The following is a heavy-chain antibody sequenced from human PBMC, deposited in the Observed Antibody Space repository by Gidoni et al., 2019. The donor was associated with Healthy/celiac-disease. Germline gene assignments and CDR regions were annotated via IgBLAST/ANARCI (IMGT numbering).Heavy chain of an antibody. CDR1: GGTLSSYA. D-gene: IGHD3-3*01. CDR2: IIPIFGTA. V-gene: IGHV1-69*01. CDR3: ARLGDFDVDY. J-gene: IGHJ4*02. Sequence: QVQLGQAGDEVKKPGSSVKGSGKASGGTLSSYAISWERQAPGQGREWMGGIIPIFGTANYAQKFQGRVTLTADESTSTAYMELSSLRSDDTAVYYCARLGDFDVDYWGQGTLVTVSS.